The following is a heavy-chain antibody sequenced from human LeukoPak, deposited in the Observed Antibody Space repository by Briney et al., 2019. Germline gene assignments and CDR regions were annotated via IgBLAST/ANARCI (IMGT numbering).Heavy chain of an antibody. CDR1: GFTFSSYW. Sequence: GGSLTLSCAASGFTFSSYWMSWVRQAPGKGLEWVANIKQDGSEEYYVDSVKGRFTISRDNAKNSLYLQMNSLRAEDTAVYYCARDGEQWNLDYWGQGPLVTVSS. CDR2: IKQDGSEE. J-gene: IGHJ4*02. V-gene: IGHV3-7*01. D-gene: IGHD6-19*01. CDR3: ARDGEQWNLDY.